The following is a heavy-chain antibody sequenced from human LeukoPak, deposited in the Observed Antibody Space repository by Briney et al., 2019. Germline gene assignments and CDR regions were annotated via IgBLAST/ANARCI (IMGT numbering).Heavy chain of an antibody. D-gene: IGHD3-3*01. Sequence: SETLSLTCTVSGGSISSSTYYWGWIRQPPGKGLEWIGSIYYSGSTYYNPSLKSRVTISLDTSKNQFSLKLSSVTAADTAVYYCARETLGIFAVVIMGNYYFDSWGQGTLVTVSS. CDR2: IYYSGST. CDR3: ARETLGIFAVVIMGNYYFDS. J-gene: IGHJ4*02. V-gene: IGHV4-39*07. CDR1: GGSISSSTYY.